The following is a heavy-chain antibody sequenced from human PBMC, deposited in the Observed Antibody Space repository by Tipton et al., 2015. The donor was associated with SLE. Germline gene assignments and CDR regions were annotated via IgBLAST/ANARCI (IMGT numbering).Heavy chain of an antibody. V-gene: IGHV4-34*01. D-gene: IGHD6-19*01. CDR2: IHHSGST. CDR3: ARFPDRIAVGYFFDY. J-gene: IGHJ4*02. CDR1: GSSVSNYY. Sequence: LRLSCTVSGSSVSNYYWTWIRQPPGKGLQWIGEIHHSGSTNDNPSLKSRVTISVDTSKNHFSLKLTSVTAADTAVYFCARFPDRIAVGYFFDYWGQGKLVTVSS.